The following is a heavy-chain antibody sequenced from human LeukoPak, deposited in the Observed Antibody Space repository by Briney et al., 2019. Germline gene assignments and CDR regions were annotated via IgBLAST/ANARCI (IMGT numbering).Heavy chain of an antibody. CDR2: IYYSGST. V-gene: IGHV4-59*01. Sequence: SETLSLTCTVSGGSISSYYWSWIRQPPGKGLEWIGYIYYSGSTNYNPSLKSRVTISVDTSKNQFSLKLSSVTAADTAVYYCARGGYSSGRYLREKDYFDYWGQGTLVTVSS. J-gene: IGHJ4*02. CDR3: ARGGYSSGRYLREKDYFDY. CDR1: GGSISSYY. D-gene: IGHD6-19*01.